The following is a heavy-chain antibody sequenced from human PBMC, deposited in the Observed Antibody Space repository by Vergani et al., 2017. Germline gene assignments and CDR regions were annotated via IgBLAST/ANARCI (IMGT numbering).Heavy chain of an antibody. CDR1: GGSISSGGYY. CDR3: ARESGYYYGSGSYFYYYGMDV. D-gene: IGHD3-10*01. J-gene: IGHJ6*02. CDR2: IYYSGST. Sequence: QVQLQESGPGLVKPSQTLSLTCTVSGGSISSGGYYWSWIRQHPGKGLECIGYIYYSGSTYYNPSLKSRVTISVETSKNQFSLKLRSVTAANTAVYYCARESGYYYGSGSYFYYYGMDVWGQGTTVTFSS. V-gene: IGHV4-31*03.